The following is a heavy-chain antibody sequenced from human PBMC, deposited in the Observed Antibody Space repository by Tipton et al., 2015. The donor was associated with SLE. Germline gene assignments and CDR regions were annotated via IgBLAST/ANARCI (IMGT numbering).Heavy chain of an antibody. CDR2: IFTSGST. CDR3: AGCNYYDTSGYPVDAFDI. V-gene: IGHV4-61*09. J-gene: IGHJ3*02. D-gene: IGHD3-22*01. Sequence: LSCTVSGGSISSGSYYWSWIRQPAGKGLEWIGHIFTSGSTNYNPSLKSRVTISVDTSKNQFSLKLSSVTAADTAVYYCAGCNYYDTSGYPVDAFDIWGQGTMVTVSS. CDR1: GGSISSGSYY.